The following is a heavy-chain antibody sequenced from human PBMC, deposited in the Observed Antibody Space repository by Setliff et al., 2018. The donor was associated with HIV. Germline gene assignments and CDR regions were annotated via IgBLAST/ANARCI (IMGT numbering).Heavy chain of an antibody. V-gene: IGHV4-59*01. D-gene: IGHD6-13*01. CDR2: VYFSGDA. Sequence: SETLSLTCTVSSGSIDRFFWSWIRQPPGKGLEWIGNVYFSGDATYNPSLKSRATISISTSRNQFSLKLKSVTAADTAIYYCARDIAAAYFDYWGPGTLVT. CDR3: ARDIAAAYFDY. CDR1: SGSIDRFF. J-gene: IGHJ4*02.